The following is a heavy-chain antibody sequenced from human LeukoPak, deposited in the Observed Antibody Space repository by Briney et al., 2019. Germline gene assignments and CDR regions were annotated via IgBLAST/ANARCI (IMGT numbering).Heavy chain of an antibody. D-gene: IGHD3-22*01. J-gene: IGHJ4*02. V-gene: IGHV3-23*01. CDR2: ISGSGGST. CDR3: AVDPYYYDSSGYTTLGSY. Sequence: GGSLRLSCAASGFTFSSYAMSWVRQAPGKGLEWVSAISGSGGSTYYADSAKGRFTISRDNSKNTLYLQMNSLRAEDTAVYYCAVDPYYYDSSGYTTLGSYWGQGTLVTVSS. CDR1: GFTFSSYA.